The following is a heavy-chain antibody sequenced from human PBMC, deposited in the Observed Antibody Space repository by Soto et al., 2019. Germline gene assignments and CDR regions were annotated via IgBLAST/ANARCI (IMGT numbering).Heavy chain of an antibody. CDR1: GFTFKDYS. J-gene: IGHJ4*02. D-gene: IGHD3-22*01. CDR2: IESGGSST. V-gene: IGHV3-48*02. CDR3: ARGIGYYYDSSAYYYFDS. Sequence: EVQLVESGGGLVQPGGSLRLSCVASGFTFKDYSINWVRQAPGKGLEWVSFIESGGSSTDYVDSVRGRFTIPRDDAKNSVYLQMNSLRDEDTAVFYCARGIGYYYDSSAYYYFDSWGQGTLVTVSS.